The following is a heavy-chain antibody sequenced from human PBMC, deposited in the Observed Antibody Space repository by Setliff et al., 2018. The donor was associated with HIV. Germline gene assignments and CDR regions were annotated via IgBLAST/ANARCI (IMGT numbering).Heavy chain of an antibody. V-gene: IGHV3-9*01. CDR3: AKSCDVPSKPGPYYYSMDV. J-gene: IGHJ6*03. D-gene: IGHD2-2*01. Sequence: GGSLRLSCAASGFTFDDYAMHWVRQAPGKGLEWVSGITWNSGSIAYADSVKGRFTISRDNSKNTLFLQSNSLRVDDTAVYYCAKSCDVPSKPGPYYYSMDVWGKGTTVTVSS. CDR2: ITWNSGSI. CDR1: GFTFDDYA.